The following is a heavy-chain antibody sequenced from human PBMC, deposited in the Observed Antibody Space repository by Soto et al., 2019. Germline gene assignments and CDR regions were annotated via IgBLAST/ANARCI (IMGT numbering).Heavy chain of an antibody. CDR1: GFTNSRYT. V-gene: IGHV3-23*01. J-gene: IGHJ4*02. CDR3: AKGGSGYSYYFDC. CDR2: ISGSGSAT. D-gene: IGHD3-22*01. Sequence: EVQLLQSGGGLVHPGGSLRLSCAASGFTNSRYTMSWVRQAPGKGLEWISGISGSGSATYDADSVKGRFTISTDKSRSTLYLEMNTLSAEDTAVYYCAKGGSGYSYYFDCWGQGTLVTVSS.